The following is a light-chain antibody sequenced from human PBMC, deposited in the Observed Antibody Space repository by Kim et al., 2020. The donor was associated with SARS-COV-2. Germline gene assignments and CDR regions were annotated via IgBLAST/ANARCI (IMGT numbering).Light chain of an antibody. CDR1: SSDVGSYNY. V-gene: IGLV2-11*01. J-gene: IGLJ2*01. CDR2: DVT. CDR3: CSYAGSVV. Sequence: PGQSVTISCTGTSSDVGSYNYVSWYQQHPGKAPKLIIYDVTRRPSGVPDRFSGSKSGNTASLTISGLQAEDEADYYCCSYAGSVVFGGGTQLTV.